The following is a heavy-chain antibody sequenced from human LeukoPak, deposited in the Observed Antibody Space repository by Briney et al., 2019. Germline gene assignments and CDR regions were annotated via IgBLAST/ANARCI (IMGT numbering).Heavy chain of an antibody. CDR2: IYTGGST. J-gene: IGHJ5*02. D-gene: IGHD6-19*01. Sequence: GGSLRLSCAASGLTVSTNYMSWVRQAPGKGLEWVSVIYTGGSTYYGDSVKGRFTISRDNSKNTLYLQMNSLRAEDTAVYYCAKEISSGWFNWFDPWGQGTLVTVSS. V-gene: IGHV3-66*01. CDR3: AKEISSGWFNWFDP. CDR1: GLTVSTNY.